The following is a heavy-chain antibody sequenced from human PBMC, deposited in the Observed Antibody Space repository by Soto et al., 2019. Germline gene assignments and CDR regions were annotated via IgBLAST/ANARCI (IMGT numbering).Heavy chain of an antibody. CDR2: ISYDGSNE. CDR1: GFTFSNYA. V-gene: IGHV3-30-3*01. CDR3: AIPRYITVFGVADC. D-gene: IGHD3-3*01. J-gene: IGHJ4*02. Sequence: QVQLVESGGGVVQPGRSLRLSCAASGFTFSNYAMHWVRQAPGKGLEWVAVISYDGSNEFYADSVKGRFTISRDNSKNTLYLQMNSLRAEDTAVYFCAIPRYITVFGVADCWGQGTLVTVSS.